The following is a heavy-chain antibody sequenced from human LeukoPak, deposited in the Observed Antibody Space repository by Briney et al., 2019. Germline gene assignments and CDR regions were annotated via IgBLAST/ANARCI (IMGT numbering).Heavy chain of an antibody. CDR1: GGSISSYY. CDR3: ARGLPDYYDSSGLHDY. J-gene: IGHJ4*02. D-gene: IGHD3-22*01. CDR2: IYYSGST. Sequence: SETLSLTCTVSGGSISSYYWSWIRQPPGKGLEWIGYIYYSGSTNYNPSLKSRVTISVDTSKNQFSLKLSSVTAADTAVYYCARGLPDYYDSSGLHDYWGQGTLVTVSS. V-gene: IGHV4-59*01.